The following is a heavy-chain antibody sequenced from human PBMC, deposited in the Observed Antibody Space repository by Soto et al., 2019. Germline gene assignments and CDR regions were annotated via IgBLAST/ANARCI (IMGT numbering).Heavy chain of an antibody. D-gene: IGHD1-1*01. J-gene: IGHJ6*02. CDR1: GFDFSKYN. V-gene: IGHV3-48*02. Sequence: EVQVVESGGGLIQPGGSLRLSCAGSGFDFSKYNMDWVRQAPGKGLEWISYISNTSRTKVYADSVKGRFTISRDNARSSLFLEMNSLRDEDTAIYYCARDGNRGYDMGVWGQGTTVTVSS. CDR3: ARDGNRGYDMGV. CDR2: ISNTSRTK.